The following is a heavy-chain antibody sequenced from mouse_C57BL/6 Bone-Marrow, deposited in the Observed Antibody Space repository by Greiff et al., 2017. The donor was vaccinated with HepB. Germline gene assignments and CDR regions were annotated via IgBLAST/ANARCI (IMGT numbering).Heavy chain of an antibody. D-gene: IGHD1-1*01. J-gene: IGHJ4*01. CDR2: ISNLAYSI. CDR1: GFTFSDYG. Sequence: EVQGVESGGGLVQPGGSLKLSCAASGFTFSDYGMAWVRQAPRKGPEWVAFISNLAYSIYYADTVTGRFTISRENAKNTLYLEMSSLRSEDTAMYYCARGYYGSKTMDYWGQGTSVTVSS. CDR3: ARGYYGSKTMDY. V-gene: IGHV5-15*01.